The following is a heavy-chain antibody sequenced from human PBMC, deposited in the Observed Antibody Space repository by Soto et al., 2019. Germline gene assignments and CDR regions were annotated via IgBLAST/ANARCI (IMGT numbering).Heavy chain of an antibody. CDR2: IYNSGST. CDR3: ARGPSGDKVDY. Sequence: QVQLQESGPGLVEPSQTLSLTCTVSGASVSNNYYYWSWIRQPPGRGLEWIGHIYNSGSTYSNPSRKSRVIVSLDTSKNQFSLKLSSVTAADTAVYYCARGPSGDKVDYWGQGTLVTVSS. V-gene: IGHV4-30-4*01. D-gene: IGHD1-26*01. CDR1: GASVSNNYYY. J-gene: IGHJ4*02.